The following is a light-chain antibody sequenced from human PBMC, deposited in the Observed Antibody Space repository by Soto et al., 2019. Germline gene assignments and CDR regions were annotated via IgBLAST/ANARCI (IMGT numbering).Light chain of an antibody. CDR2: EVS. CDR3: SSYAGSNNLGV. J-gene: IGLJ1*01. CDR1: RSYVGGYNY. V-gene: IGLV2-8*01. Sequence: QSDPYKPTSMSGCAGQSVTIYCTGSRSYVGGYNYVSWYQQHPGKAPNLMIYEVSKRPSGVPDRFSGSKSGNTASLTVSGLQGEDEADYYCSSYAGSNNLGVFGTGTKVTVL.